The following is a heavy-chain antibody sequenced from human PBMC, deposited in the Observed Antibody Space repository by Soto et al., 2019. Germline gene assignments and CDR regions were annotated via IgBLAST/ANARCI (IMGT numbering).Heavy chain of an antibody. V-gene: IGHV3-23*01. J-gene: IGHJ4*02. CDR3: ARRGSGSYYDC. CDR1: GFTCSSYA. CDR2: ISGSGDST. Sequence: EVQLLESGGGLVQPGGSLRLSCAASGFTCSSYAMRWVRQAPGKGLEWVSAISGSGDSTYYADSVKGRFTISRDNSKNTLYLQMNSLRAEDTAIYYCARRGSGSYYDCWGQGTLVTVSS. D-gene: IGHD1-26*01.